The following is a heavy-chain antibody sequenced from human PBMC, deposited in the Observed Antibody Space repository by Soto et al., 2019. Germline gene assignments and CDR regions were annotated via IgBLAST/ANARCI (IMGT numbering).Heavy chain of an antibody. Sequence: QVQLVQSGTEVKKPGASVTVSCKSSGYTFTDFYLHWLRQAPGQGLEWVGWINPKTGETKSSQKFQGRVTMSMDTSVSTAYIDLTSLASDDTAMYYCATGTNGTTGWYHPWGQGTRVTVSS. CDR2: INPKTGET. J-gene: IGHJ5*02. CDR1: GYTFTDFY. V-gene: IGHV1-2*02. D-gene: IGHD1-1*01. CDR3: ATGTNGTTGWYHP.